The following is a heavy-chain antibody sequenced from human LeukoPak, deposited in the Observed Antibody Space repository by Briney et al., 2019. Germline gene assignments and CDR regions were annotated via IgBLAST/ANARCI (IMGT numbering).Heavy chain of an antibody. V-gene: IGHV3-30*02. CDR2: VWSDGSNN. Sequence: PGGSLRLSCAASGFTFSSYGMHWVRQAPGKGLEWVAVVWSDGSNNYYADSVKGRFTISRDNSKNTLYLQMNSLRAEDTAVYYCAKDFELSEQQLVLPNDYWGQGTLVTVSS. J-gene: IGHJ4*02. D-gene: IGHD6-13*01. CDR1: GFTFSSYG. CDR3: AKDFELSEQQLVLPNDY.